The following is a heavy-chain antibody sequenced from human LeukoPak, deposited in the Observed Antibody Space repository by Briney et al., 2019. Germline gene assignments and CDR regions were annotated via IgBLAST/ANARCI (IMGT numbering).Heavy chain of an antibody. Sequence: GGSLRLSCAASGFTFSGYAMSWVRQAPGKGLGCVSAISGSGGSTYYADSVKGRFTISRDNSQNTLYLQMNSLRAEDTAVYYCAKGPIRFLEWLYDYWGQGTLVTVSS. CDR1: GFTFSGYA. CDR3: AKGPIRFLEWLYDY. D-gene: IGHD3-3*01. J-gene: IGHJ4*02. V-gene: IGHV3-23*01. CDR2: ISGSGGST.